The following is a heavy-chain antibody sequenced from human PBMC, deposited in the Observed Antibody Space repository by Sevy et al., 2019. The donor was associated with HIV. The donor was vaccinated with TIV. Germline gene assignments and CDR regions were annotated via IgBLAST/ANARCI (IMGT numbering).Heavy chain of an antibody. D-gene: IGHD6-13*01. J-gene: IGHJ4*02. Sequence: GSLRLSCAASGFTFSSYSMNWVRQAPGKGLEWVSSISSSSSYIYYADSVKGRFTISRDNAKNSLYLQMNSLRAEDTAVYYCARDLRDGSSWSENSDYWGQGTLVTVSS. CDR3: ARDLRDGSSWSENSDY. CDR1: GFTFSSYS. CDR2: ISSSSSYI. V-gene: IGHV3-21*01.